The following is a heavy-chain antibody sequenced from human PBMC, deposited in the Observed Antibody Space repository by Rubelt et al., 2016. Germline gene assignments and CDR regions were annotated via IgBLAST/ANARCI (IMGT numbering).Heavy chain of an antibody. Sequence: KSRVTISVDTSKNQFSLKLSSVTAADTAVYYCARTPYGSGSYYPYYYGMDVWGQGTTVTVSS. V-gene: IGHV4-59*01. D-gene: IGHD3-10*01. J-gene: IGHJ6*02. CDR3: ARTPYGSGSYYPYYYGMDV.